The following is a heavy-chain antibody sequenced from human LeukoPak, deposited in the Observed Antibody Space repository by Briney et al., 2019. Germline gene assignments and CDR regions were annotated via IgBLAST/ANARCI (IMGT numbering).Heavy chain of an antibody. D-gene: IGHD3-10*01. V-gene: IGHV4-38-2*02. Sequence: SETLSLTXTVSGYSIGSGYYWGWIRQPPGKGLEWIGSIYHSGSTYYNPSLKSRVTISVDTSKNQFSLKLSSVTAADTAVYYCASSGSYFQADYWGQGTLVTVSS. CDR2: IYHSGST. J-gene: IGHJ4*02. CDR3: ASSGSYFQADY. CDR1: GYSIGSGYY.